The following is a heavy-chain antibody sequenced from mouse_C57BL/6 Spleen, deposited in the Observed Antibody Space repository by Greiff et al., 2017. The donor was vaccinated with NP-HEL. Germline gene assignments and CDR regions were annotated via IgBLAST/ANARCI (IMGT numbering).Heavy chain of an antibody. J-gene: IGHJ2*01. CDR3: ARGGITTVVAPYYFDY. CDR2: IYPRDGST. V-gene: IGHV1-85*01. CDR1: GYTFTSYD. Sequence: VQLQQSGPELVKPGASVKLSCKASGYTFTSYDINWVKQRPGQGLEWIGWIYPRDGSTKYNEKFKGKATLTVDTSSSTAYMELHSLTSEDSAVYFCARGGITTVVAPYYFDYWGQGTTLTVSS. D-gene: IGHD1-1*01.